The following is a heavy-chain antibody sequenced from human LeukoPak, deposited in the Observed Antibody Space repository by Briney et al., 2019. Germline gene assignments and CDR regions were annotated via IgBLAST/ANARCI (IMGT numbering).Heavy chain of an antibody. Sequence: GGSLRLSCAASGFTFSSYAMSWVRQAPGKGLEWVSAISGSGGSTYYADSVKGRFTISRDNSMKTVFLQMNSLRVEDTAVYFCAKELYTTSDFYYGIDIWGQGTTVTVS. CDR2: ISGSGGST. J-gene: IGHJ6*02. CDR3: AKELYTTSDFYYGIDI. V-gene: IGHV3-23*01. CDR1: GFTFSSYA. D-gene: IGHD1-1*01.